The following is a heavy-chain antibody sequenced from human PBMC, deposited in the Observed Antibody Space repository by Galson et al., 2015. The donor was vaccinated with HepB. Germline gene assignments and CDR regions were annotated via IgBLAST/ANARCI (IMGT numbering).Heavy chain of an antibody. CDR2: IIPILGIA. CDR1: GGTFSSYA. J-gene: IGHJ4*02. V-gene: IGHV1-69*04. CDR3: ASGAVDIVALLDY. D-gene: IGHD5-12*01. Sequence: SVKVSCKASGGTFSSYAISWVRQAPGQGLEWMGRIIPILGIANYAQKFQGRVTITADKSTSTAYMELSSLRSEDTAVYYCASGAVDIVALLDYWGQGTLVTVSS.